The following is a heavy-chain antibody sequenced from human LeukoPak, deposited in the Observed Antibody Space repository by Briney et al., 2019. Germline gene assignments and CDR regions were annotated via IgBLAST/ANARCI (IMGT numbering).Heavy chain of an antibody. J-gene: IGHJ4*02. D-gene: IGHD3-10*01. CDR3: ARDRLEISGILYYFDY. Sequence: GASVKVSCKASGYTFTDYYIHWVRQAPGQGLEWMGWVNPDSGDTYYAQKFQGRVTMTRDTSISTAYMELSRLRSDDTAVYYCARDRLEISGILYYFDYWGQGTLVTVSS. V-gene: IGHV1-2*02. CDR2: VNPDSGDT. CDR1: GYTFTDYY.